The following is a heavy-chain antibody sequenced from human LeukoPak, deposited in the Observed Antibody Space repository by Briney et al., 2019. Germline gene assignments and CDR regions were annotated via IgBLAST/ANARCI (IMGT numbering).Heavy chain of an antibody. J-gene: IGHJ4*02. CDR1: GFTFSDYW. Sequence: GGSLRLSCAASGFTFSDYWMNWVRQAPGKGLEWVANIDQDGGGKYYLDSVKGRFTISRDNAKNSLYLQINSLRAEDTAVYYCARGLSSGWYYFDSWGQGALVTVSS. V-gene: IGHV3-7*01. CDR2: IDQDGGGK. CDR3: ARGLSSGWYYFDS. D-gene: IGHD6-19*01.